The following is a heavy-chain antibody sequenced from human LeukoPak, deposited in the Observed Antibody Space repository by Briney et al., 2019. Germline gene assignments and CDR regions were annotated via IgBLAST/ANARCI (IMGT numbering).Heavy chain of an antibody. J-gene: IGHJ5*02. V-gene: IGHV4-4*07. CDR1: GGSISGYY. CDR2: VYSSGST. D-gene: IGHD6-13*01. Sequence: KPSETLSLTCTVSGGSISGYYWSWIRQPAGKGLEWIGRVYSSGSTNYNPSFESRVTMSVDPSKNRISLRLSSVTAADTAVYYCARGSPSTAAVPASWGQGTLVTVSS. CDR3: ARGSPSTAAVPAS.